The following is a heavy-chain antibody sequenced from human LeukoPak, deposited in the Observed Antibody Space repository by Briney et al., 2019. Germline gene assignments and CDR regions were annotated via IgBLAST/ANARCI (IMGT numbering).Heavy chain of an antibody. CDR1: GGTFSSYA. CDR2: ISAYNGDT. V-gene: IGHV1-18*01. CDR3: ARDSRHFDWTHRLLF. J-gene: IGHJ4*02. Sequence: ASVKVSCKASGGTFSSYAISWVRQAPGQGLEWMGWISAYNGDTDYAQKFQGRVTMTTDTSTSTAYLDLRSLTSDDTAVYYCARDSRHFDWTHRLLFWGQGTRVTVSS. D-gene: IGHD3-9*01.